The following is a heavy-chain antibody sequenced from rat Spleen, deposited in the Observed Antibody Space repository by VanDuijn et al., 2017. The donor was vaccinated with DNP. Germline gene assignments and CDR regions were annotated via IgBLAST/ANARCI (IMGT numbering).Heavy chain of an antibody. D-gene: IGHD1-11*01. J-gene: IGHJ4*01. CDR2: INYDGSNT. CDR3: TRINYGGYPSYVMDA. CDR1: GFTFSDHN. Sequence: EVQLVESGGGLVQPGRSLKLSCAASGFTFSDHNMAWVRQAPKKGLEWVATINYDGSNTYYRDSVKGRFTISRDNAKSTLYLQMDSLRSEDTATYYCTRINYGGYPSYVMDAWGQGTSVTVSS. V-gene: IGHV5-7*01.